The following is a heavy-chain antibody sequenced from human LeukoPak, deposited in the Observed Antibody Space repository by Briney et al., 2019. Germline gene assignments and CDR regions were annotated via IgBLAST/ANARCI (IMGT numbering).Heavy chain of an antibody. J-gene: IGHJ4*02. CDR3: ARDLNGDYVGGHFDY. Sequence: SETLSLTCTVSGDSISSYYWSWIRQPPGKGLEWIGYIYYSGSTNYNPSLKSRVTISVDTSKNQFSLKLSSVTAADTALYYCARDLNGDYVGGHFDYWGQGTLVTVSS. CDR2: IYYSGST. D-gene: IGHD4-17*01. V-gene: IGHV4-59*01. CDR1: GDSISSYY.